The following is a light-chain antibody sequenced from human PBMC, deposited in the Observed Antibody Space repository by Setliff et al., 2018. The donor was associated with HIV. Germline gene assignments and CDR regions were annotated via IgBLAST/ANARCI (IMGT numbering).Light chain of an antibody. CDR3: SSYTAANTYV. J-gene: IGLJ1*01. V-gene: IGLV2-18*02. CDR2: EAG. CDR1: SSDVVTYSR. Sequence: SALTQPPSVSGSPGQSVTIYCTGTSSDVVTYSRVSWYQQSPGTAPKLLLYEAGNRPAGVPDRFSGSGSASTASLTISGLQSDDEADYYCSSYTAANTYVFGPGTKVTV.